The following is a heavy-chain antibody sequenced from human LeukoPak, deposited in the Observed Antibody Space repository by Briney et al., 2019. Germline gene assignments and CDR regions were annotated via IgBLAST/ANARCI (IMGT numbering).Heavy chain of an antibody. V-gene: IGHV1-8*03. D-gene: IGHD6-13*01. CDR2: MNPKSGNT. J-gene: IGHJ3*02. Sequence: ASVKVSCKASGYTFTRYDINWVRQATGQGLEWMGWMNPKSGNTGHAQKFQGRVTITRDTSISTVYMELSSLRSEDTAVYYCARGQQQLVPHAFDIWGQGTMVTVSS. CDR1: GYTFTRYD. CDR3: ARGQQQLVPHAFDI.